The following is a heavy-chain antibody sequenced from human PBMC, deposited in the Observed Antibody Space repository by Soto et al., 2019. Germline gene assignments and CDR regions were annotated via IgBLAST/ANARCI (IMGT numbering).Heavy chain of an antibody. CDR2: ISAYNGNT. CDR3: ARDKGSKAWYYFFDF. V-gene: IGHV1-18*01. J-gene: IGHJ4*02. CDR1: GYTFTTYG. D-gene: IGHD1-26*01. Sequence: ASVKVSCKASGYTFTTYGIAWVRQAHGQGLEWLGWISAYNGNTNYAQKFQGRVTMTTETSTNTAYMEVRSLRSDDTAVYYCARDKGSKAWYYFFDFWGQGTLVTVSS.